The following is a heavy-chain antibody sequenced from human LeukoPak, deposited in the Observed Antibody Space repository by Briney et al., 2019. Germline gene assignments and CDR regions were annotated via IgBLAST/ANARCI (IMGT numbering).Heavy chain of an antibody. J-gene: IGHJ3*02. Sequence: SETLSLTCTVSGGAISTYHWSWIRQPPGKGLEWIGYFYYNGDTNYSPSLKSRVVISADTSQNQLSLMVRSVTAADTALYYCARELGSAFDIWGQGIMVIVSS. D-gene: IGHD3-3*02. V-gene: IGHV4-59*01. CDR2: FYYNGDT. CDR3: ARELGSAFDI. CDR1: GGAISTYH.